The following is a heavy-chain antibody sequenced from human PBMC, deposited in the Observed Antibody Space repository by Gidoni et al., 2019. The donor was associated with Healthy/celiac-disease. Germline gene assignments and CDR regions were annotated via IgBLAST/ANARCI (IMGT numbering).Heavy chain of an antibody. J-gene: IGHJ4*02. D-gene: IGHD4-4*01. Sequence: EVQLVQSGAEVKKPGESLSISCKGSGYSFSSYWITWVRQMPGKGLEWMGMIDPSDSYTNYSPSFQGHVTISADKSISTAYLQWSSLKASDTAMYYCARHRGSSNPDYWGQGTLVTVSS. V-gene: IGHV5-10-1*01. CDR2: IDPSDSYT. CDR3: ARHRGSSNPDY. CDR1: GYSFSSYW.